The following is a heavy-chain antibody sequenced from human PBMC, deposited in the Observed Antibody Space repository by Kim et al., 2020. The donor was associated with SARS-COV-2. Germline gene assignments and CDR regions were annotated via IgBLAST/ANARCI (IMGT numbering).Heavy chain of an antibody. CDR3: AKGDREDYRDAFDI. V-gene: IGHV3-30*02. Sequence: AGSVKGRFTISRDNSKNTLYLQMNSLRAEDTAVYYCAKGDREDYRDAFDIWGQGTMVTVSS. D-gene: IGHD4-17*01. J-gene: IGHJ3*02.